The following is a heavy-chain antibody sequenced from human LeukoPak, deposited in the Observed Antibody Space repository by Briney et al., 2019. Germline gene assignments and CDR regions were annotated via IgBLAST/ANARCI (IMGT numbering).Heavy chain of an antibody. CDR1: GYSFTSNW. CDR2: TYPADSDT. J-gene: IGHJ4*02. Sequence: GESLKISCKGSGYSFTSNWIGWVRQMPGKGLEWMGVTYPADSDTRYSPSFQGQVTISADKSISTAYLQWSSLKASDTAMYYCARRAEAMVHFDYWGQGTLVTVSS. D-gene: IGHD5-18*01. CDR3: ARRAEAMVHFDY. V-gene: IGHV5-51*01.